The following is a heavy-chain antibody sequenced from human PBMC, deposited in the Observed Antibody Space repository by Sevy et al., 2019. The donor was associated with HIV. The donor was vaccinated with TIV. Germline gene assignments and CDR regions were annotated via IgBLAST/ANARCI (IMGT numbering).Heavy chain of an antibody. CDR2: INTYNGNT. Sequence: ASVKVSCKASGYTLSSYGISWVRQAPGQGLEWMGWINTYNGNTKYAQKLQSRITMTTDTATSTAYMEVRSLRSDDTAVYYCARDKSVQVIFGVVRYNYGMDVWGQGTTVTVSS. J-gene: IGHJ6*02. V-gene: IGHV1-18*01. CDR1: GYTLSSYG. D-gene: IGHD3-3*01. CDR3: ARDKSVQVIFGVVRYNYGMDV.